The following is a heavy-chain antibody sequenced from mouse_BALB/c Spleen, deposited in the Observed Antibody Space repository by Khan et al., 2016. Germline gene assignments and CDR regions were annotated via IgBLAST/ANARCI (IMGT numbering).Heavy chain of an antibody. CDR1: GYTFTDYE. CDR3: AKGLRRGYYFDS. D-gene: IGHD2-4*01. CDR2: IHPGGGGS. V-gene: IGHV1-15*01. J-gene: IGHJ2*01. Sequence: VQLQESGAELVRPGASVKLSCKALGYTFTDYEMHWVKQTPVHGLEWIGAIHPGGGGSAYNQKFKVRATLTADKSSSTAYMELSSLTSRDSAVYDCAKGLRRGYYFDSWGQGTTLTVSA.